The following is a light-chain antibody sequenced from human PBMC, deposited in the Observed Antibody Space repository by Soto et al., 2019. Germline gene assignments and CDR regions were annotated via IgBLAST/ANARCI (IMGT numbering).Light chain of an antibody. V-gene: IGLV1-51*01. CDR1: SYNIGNNY. J-gene: IGLJ2*01. Sequence: QSVLTQPPSVSAAPGQKVTISCSGSSYNIGNNYVYWYQQLPGTAPKLLIYDNNKRPSGIPDRFSGSKSGTSATLGITGLQTGDEADYYCGTCDSSLSAVVFGGGTKLTVL. CDR3: GTCDSSLSAVV. CDR2: DNN.